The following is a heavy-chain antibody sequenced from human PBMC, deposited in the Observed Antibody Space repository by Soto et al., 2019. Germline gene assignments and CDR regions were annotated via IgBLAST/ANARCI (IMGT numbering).Heavy chain of an antibody. CDR1: GGTFSSYA. J-gene: IGHJ6*02. CDR3: ARAESSPPYYDFWSGYYFEGMDV. Sequence: SVKVSCKASGGTFSSYAISWVRQAPGQGLEWMGGIIPIFGTANYAQKFQGRVTITADESTSTAYMELSSLRSEDTAVYYCARAESSPPYYDFWSGYYFEGMDVWGQGTTVTVSS. V-gene: IGHV1-69*13. D-gene: IGHD3-3*01. CDR2: IIPIFGTA.